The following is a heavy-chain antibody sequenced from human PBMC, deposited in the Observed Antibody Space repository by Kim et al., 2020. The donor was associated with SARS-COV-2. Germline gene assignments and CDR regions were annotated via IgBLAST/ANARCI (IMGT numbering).Heavy chain of an antibody. CDR2: IYYSGST. CDR1: GGSISSYY. J-gene: IGHJ5*02. Sequence: SETLSLTCTVSGGSISSYYWSWIRQPPGKGLEWIGYIYYSGSTNYNPSLKSRVTISVDTSKNQFSLKLSSVTAADTAVYYCARAYYYGSGNSIWFDPWGQGTLVTVSS. D-gene: IGHD3-10*01. V-gene: IGHV4-59*01. CDR3: ARAYYYGSGNSIWFDP.